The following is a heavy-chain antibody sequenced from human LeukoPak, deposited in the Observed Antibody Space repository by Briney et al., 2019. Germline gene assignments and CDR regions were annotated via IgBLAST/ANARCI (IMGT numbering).Heavy chain of an antibody. J-gene: IGHJ4*02. V-gene: IGHV3-30*02. Sequence: GGSLSLSCAASGFTFSSYGMHWVRQAPGKGLEGVAFIRYDGSNKYYADSVKGRFTISRDKSKNTLYLQMNSLRVEDTAVYYCVKEDGGYSYVYGDFDYWGQGKLVTVSS. CDR2: IRYDGSNK. D-gene: IGHD5-18*01. CDR1: GFTFSSYG. CDR3: VKEDGGYSYVYGDFDY.